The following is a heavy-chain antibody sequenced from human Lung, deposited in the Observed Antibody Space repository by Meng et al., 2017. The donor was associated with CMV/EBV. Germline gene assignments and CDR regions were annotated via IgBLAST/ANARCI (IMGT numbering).Heavy chain of an antibody. D-gene: IGHD1-26*01. V-gene: IGHV3-23*01. CDR2: ISRSGSGT. Sequence: GESXKISCAASGFSFNSYAMTWVRQAPGKGLEWVSGISRSGSGTYYVNSVKGRFTISRDNSKNTLFVQMHSLGAADTAVYYCAGFGGTGSSGRLGYGLDVXGQGXTVTVSS. CDR3: AGFGGTGSSGRLGYGLDV. CDR1: GFSFNSYA. J-gene: IGHJ6*02.